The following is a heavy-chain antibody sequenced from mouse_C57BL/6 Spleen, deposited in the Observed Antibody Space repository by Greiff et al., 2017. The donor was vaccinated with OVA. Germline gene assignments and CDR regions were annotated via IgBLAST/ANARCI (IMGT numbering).Heavy chain of an antibody. CDR1: GYTFTSYW. CDR2: IYPGNSDT. Sequence: VQLQQSGTVLARPGASVKMSCKTSGYTFTSYWMHWVKQRPGPGLEWIGAIYPGNSDTSYNQKFKGKAKLTAVTSASTAYMELSSLTNEDAAVYYCTRWWYQGAMDYWGQGTSVTVSS. J-gene: IGHJ4*01. D-gene: IGHD1-1*02. CDR3: TRWWYQGAMDY. V-gene: IGHV1-5*01.